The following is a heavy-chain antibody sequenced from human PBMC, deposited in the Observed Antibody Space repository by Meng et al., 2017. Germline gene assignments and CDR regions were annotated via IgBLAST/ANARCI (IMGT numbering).Heavy chain of an antibody. CDR1: GGSVGSGNYY. CDR3: ARDVGGDYETLFDY. V-gene: IGHV4-61*01. J-gene: IGHJ4*02. Sequence: QGRLQGWGPGLVRPSETLSLTCTVSGGSVGSGNYYWSWIRQPPGKGLEWIGYIVYSGSTTYNPSLKTRVTISVDTSKNQFSLKLTSVTAADTAVYFCARDVGGDYETLFDYWGQGTLVTVSS. D-gene: IGHD4-17*01. CDR2: IVYSGST.